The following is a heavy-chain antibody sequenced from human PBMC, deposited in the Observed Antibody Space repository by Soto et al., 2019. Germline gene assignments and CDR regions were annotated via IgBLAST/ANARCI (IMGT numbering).Heavy chain of an antibody. CDR2: IIPIFGTA. D-gene: IGHD5-18*01. Sequence: SVKVSCKASGGTFSSYAISWVRQAPEQGLEWMGGIIPIFGTANYAQKFQGRVTITADESTSTAYMELSSLRSEDTAVYYCARDVDTAMAPSDYWGQGTLVTVSS. CDR1: GGTFSSYA. CDR3: ARDVDTAMAPSDY. J-gene: IGHJ4*02. V-gene: IGHV1-69*13.